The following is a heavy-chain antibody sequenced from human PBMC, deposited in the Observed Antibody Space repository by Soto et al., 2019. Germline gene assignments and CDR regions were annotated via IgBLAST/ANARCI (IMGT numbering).Heavy chain of an antibody. J-gene: IGHJ6*02. Sequence: GGSLRLSCAASGFTFSSYSMNWVRQAPGKGLEWVSYISSSSSTIYYADSVKGRFTISRDNAKNSLYLQMNSLRDEDTAVYYCARDPSSSWYSRYYYYGMDVWGQGTTVTVSS. D-gene: IGHD6-13*01. CDR1: GFTFSSYS. CDR2: ISSSSSTI. V-gene: IGHV3-48*02. CDR3: ARDPSSSWYSRYYYYGMDV.